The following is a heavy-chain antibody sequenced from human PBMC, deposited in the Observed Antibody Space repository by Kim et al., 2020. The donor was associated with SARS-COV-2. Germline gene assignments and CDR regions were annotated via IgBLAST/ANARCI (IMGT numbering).Heavy chain of an antibody. CDR2: ITGSGDII. Sequence: GGSLRLSCAASGFSFAGHEMSWVRQVPGKGLEWISFITGSGDIISYADSVKGRFTTSRDNDNKSLFLQMNNLRVEDTAVYYCAGTVWFFFDYLGQGALVT. V-gene: IGHV3-48*03. CDR1: GFSFAGHE. J-gene: IGHJ4*02. D-gene: IGHD6-19*01. CDR3: AGTVWFFFDY.